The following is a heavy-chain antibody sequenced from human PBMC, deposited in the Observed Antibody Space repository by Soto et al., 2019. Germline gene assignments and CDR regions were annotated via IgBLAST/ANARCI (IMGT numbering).Heavy chain of an antibody. CDR2: INHSGST. J-gene: IGHJ6*02. CDR3: ARGKRWSSYYYYGMDV. Sequence: QVQLQQWGAGLLKPSETLSLTCAVYGGSFSGYYWSWIRQPPGKGREWSGEINHSGSTNYNPSLKSRVTISVDTSKNQFSLKLSSVTAADTAVYYCARGKRWSSYYYYGMDVWGQGTTVTVSS. D-gene: IGHD5-18*01. V-gene: IGHV4-34*01. CDR1: GGSFSGYY.